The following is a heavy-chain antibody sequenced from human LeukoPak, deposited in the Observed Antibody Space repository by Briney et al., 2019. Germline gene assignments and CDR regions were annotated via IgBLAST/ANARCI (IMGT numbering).Heavy chain of an antibody. J-gene: IGHJ4*02. CDR3: ARGGLGIAVAGPFDY. CDR2: ISYDGSNK. CDR1: GFTFSSYA. V-gene: IGHV3-30-3*01. D-gene: IGHD6-19*01. Sequence: GGSLRLSCAASGFTFSSYAMHRVRQAPGKGLEWVAVISYDGSNKYYADSVKGRFTISRDNSKNTLYLQMNSLRAEDTAVYYCARGGLGIAVAGPFDYWGQGTLVTVSS.